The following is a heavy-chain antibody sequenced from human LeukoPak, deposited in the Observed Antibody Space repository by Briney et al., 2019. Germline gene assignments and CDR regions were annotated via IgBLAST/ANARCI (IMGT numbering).Heavy chain of an antibody. CDR3: ARHNYDSSGAFDI. Sequence: SETLSLTCTVSISTYYWSWIRQPPGKGLEWIGYVYYSGSTKYNPSLKSRVSISVDTSKNQFSLNLSSVTAADTAVYYCARHNYDSSGAFDIWGQGTMVTVSS. D-gene: IGHD3-22*01. CDR1: ISTYY. V-gene: IGHV4-59*08. J-gene: IGHJ3*02. CDR2: VYYSGST.